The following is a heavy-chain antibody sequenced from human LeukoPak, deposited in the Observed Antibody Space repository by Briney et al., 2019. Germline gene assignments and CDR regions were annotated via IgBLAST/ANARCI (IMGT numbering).Heavy chain of an antibody. D-gene: IGHD4-17*01. Sequence: GGSLRLSCEASGFSFSRYDMHWVRQAIGKGLEWVSAIDTAGDTYYRDSVKGRFTISRDNSKNTLYLQMNSLRAEDTAVYYCARDGSVNDYGDYAGAFDIWGQGTMVTVSS. J-gene: IGHJ3*02. V-gene: IGHV3-13*01. CDR1: GFSFSRYD. CDR2: IDTAGDT. CDR3: ARDGSVNDYGDYAGAFDI.